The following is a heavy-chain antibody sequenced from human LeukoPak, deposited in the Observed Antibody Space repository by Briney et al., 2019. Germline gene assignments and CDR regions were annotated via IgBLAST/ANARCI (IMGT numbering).Heavy chain of an antibody. D-gene: IGHD5-18*01. V-gene: IGHV3-11*04. CDR2: ISSSGSTI. CDR1: GFTFSDYY. J-gene: IGHJ4*02. CDR3: ARDHSKDGYSSY. Sequence: TGGSLRLSCAASGFTFSDYYMSWVRQAPGKGVEWVSYISSSGSTIYYADSVKGRFTISRDNAKNSLYLQMNSLRAEDTAVYYCARDHSKDGYSSYWGQGTLVTVSS.